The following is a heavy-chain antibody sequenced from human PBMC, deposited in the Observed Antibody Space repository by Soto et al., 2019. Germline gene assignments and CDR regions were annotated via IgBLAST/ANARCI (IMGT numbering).Heavy chain of an antibody. D-gene: IGHD6-19*01. Sequence: PSETLSLTCTVSGGSISSYYWSWIRQPPGKGLEWIGYIYYSGSTNYNPSLKSRVTISVDTSKNQFSLKLSSVTAADTAVYYCARDRSSSGWLYFDYWGQGTLVTVSS. CDR2: IYYSGST. CDR3: ARDRSSSGWLYFDY. V-gene: IGHV4-59*01. CDR1: GGSISSYY. J-gene: IGHJ4*02.